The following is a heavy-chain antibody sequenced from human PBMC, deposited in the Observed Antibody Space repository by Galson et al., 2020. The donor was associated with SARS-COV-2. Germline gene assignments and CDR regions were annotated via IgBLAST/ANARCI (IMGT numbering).Heavy chain of an antibody. J-gene: IGHJ4*02. CDR3: AKYSPVTAGFYFEY. D-gene: IGHD4-17*01. V-gene: IGHV3-23*01. Sequence: GGSLRLSCAASGFTFPTYAMTWVRQAPGKGLEWVSSLTNSGGKTYYADSVKGRFTISRDNSKNTLSLQMSGLRAEDTAVYFCAKYSPVTAGFYFEYWGQGTLVTVSS. CDR1: GFTFPTYA. CDR2: LTNSGGKT.